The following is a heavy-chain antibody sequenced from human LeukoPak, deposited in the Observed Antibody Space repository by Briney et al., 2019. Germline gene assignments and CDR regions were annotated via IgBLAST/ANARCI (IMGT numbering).Heavy chain of an antibody. CDR1: GFTFSSSD. V-gene: IGHV3-66*01. Sequence: GGSLRLSCATSGFTFSSSDMTWVRQSPGEGLEWVSLTNRGGDTYYEDSAKGRFTISRDNSKNTLYLQMNSLRDEDTAVYYCAKWGGYGHGIDFWGQGTLVTVSS. D-gene: IGHD3-16*01. J-gene: IGHJ4*02. CDR3: AKWGGYGHGIDF. CDR2: TNRGGDT.